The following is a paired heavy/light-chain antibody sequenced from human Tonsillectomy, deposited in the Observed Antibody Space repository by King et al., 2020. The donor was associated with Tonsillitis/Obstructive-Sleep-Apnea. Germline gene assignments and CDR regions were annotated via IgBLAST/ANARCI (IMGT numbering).Heavy chain of an antibody. CDR3: ARHPRYCSSVTCYVNY. D-gene: IGHD2-2*01. J-gene: IGHJ4*02. CDR2: IYPDDSDT. CDR1: GDRFTKYW. Sequence: EVQLVQSGAEVKKPGESLKISCKVSGDRFTKYWIGWVRQMPGKGLEWMGIIYPDDSDTKYSPSFQGQVTISADKSINTAYLQWSSLKASDTAMYYCARHPRYCSSVTCYVNYWGQGTLVTVSS. V-gene: IGHV5-51*01.
Light chain of an antibody. CDR3: QAWDNNIVV. CDR2: QDN. Sequence: SYELIQPPSVSVSPGQTASITCSGDKLGDKYVYWYQQKAGQSPVLVIYQDNMRPSGIPEQFSGSSSGNTATLTISGTQAMDEADYHCQAWDNNIVVFGGGTKLTVL. CDR1: KLGDKY. J-gene: IGLJ2*01. V-gene: IGLV3-1*01.